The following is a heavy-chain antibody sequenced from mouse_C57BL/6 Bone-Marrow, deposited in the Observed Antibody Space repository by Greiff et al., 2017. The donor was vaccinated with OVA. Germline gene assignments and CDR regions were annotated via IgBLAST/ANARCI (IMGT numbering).Heavy chain of an antibody. J-gene: IGHJ2*01. CDR3: ARWWSWFGS. V-gene: IGHV1-26*01. Sequence: VQLQQSGPELVKPGASVKISCKASGYTFTDYYMNWVKQSHGKSLEWIGDINPNNGGTSYNQKFKGKATLTVDKSSSTAYMELRSLTSEDSAVYYCARWWSWFGSWGQGTTLTVSS. CDR1: GYTFTDYY. CDR2: INPNNGGT. D-gene: IGHD1-1*02.